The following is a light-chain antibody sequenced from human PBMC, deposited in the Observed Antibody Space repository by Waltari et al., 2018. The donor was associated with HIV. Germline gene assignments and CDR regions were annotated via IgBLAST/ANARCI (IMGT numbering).Light chain of an antibody. Sequence: QTVVTQEPSLTVPPGGTVTLTCASSTVAVTSGYYPNWFQQKPGQAPRSLIYNINDKHSWTPARFSGSLLGGKVALTLSGVQPEDEAEYHCLLYYGGAWVFGGGTKLTVL. V-gene: IGLV7-43*01. J-gene: IGLJ3*02. CDR3: LLYYGGAWV. CDR2: NIN. CDR1: TVAVTSGYY.